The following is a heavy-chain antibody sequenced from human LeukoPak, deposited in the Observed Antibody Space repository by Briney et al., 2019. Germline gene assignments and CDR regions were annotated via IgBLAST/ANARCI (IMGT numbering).Heavy chain of an antibody. J-gene: IGHJ5*02. CDR1: GGSINSGDHY. D-gene: IGHD6-13*01. CDR2: IYYSGTT. CDR3: ARPPSGIAAAEPILVYDP. V-gene: IGHV4-31*03. Sequence: SQTLSLTCTVSGGSINSGDHYWSWIRQHPGKGLEGIGYIYYSGTTYYNPSLESRVIISLDTSKNQFSLKLSSVTAADTAVYYCARPPSGIAAAEPILVYDPWGQGTLVTVSS.